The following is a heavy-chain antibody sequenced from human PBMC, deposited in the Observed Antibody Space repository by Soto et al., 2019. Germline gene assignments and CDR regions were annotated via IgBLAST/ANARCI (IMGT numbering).Heavy chain of an antibody. D-gene: IGHD3-10*01. CDR1: GFPFSSYT. Sequence: EVQLVESGGGLVQPGGSLRLSCAASGFPFSSYTMNWVRQAPGKGLEWVSYISSSSSTIYYADSVKGRFTISRDNAKNSLSLQMNSLRAEDTAVYYCARDSYYYGSGSYYNFYCVQVNLVTVSS. V-gene: IGHV3-48*01. J-gene: IGHJ4*02. CDR3: ARDSYYYGSGSYYNFY. CDR2: ISSSSSTI.